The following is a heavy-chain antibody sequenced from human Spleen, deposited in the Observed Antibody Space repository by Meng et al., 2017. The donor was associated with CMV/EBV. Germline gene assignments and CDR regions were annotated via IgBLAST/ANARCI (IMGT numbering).Heavy chain of an antibody. D-gene: IGHD2-2*01. Sequence: QGAGQGSGPGLVKPSGTLSLACSVSGAASSSGNWWNWVRQPPGKGLEWIGDIYHSGSTNYNPSLKSRVTISVDKSKNQFSLKLSSVTAADTAMYYCARGGGCSSSSCDLDYWGQGVLVTVSS. J-gene: IGHJ4*02. V-gene: IGHV4-4*02. CDR1: GAASSSGNW. CDR2: IYHSGST. CDR3: ARGGGCSSSSCDLDY.